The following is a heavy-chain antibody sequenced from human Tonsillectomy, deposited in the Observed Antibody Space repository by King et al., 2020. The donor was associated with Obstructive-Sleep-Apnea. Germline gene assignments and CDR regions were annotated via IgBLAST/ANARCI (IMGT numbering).Heavy chain of an antibody. CDR3: AKQSSGWYKADFQH. CDR1: GFTFSSYA. V-gene: IGHV3-23*04. CDR2: ISGSGGST. Sequence: VQLVEAGGGLVQPGGSLRLSCAASGFTFSSYAMSWVRQAPGKGLEWVSGISGSGGSTYYADSVKGRFTISRDNSKNTLYLLMNSLRAEDTAVYYCAKQSSGWYKADFQHWGQGTLVTVSS. D-gene: IGHD6-19*01. J-gene: IGHJ1*01.